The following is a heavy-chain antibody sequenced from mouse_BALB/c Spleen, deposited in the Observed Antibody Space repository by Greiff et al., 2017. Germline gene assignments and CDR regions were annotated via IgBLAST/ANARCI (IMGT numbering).Heavy chain of an antibody. CDR2: IWAGGSK. V-gene: IGHV2-9*02. J-gene: IGHJ2*01. Sequence: QVQLKESGPGLVAPSQSLSITCTVTGFSLTSYGVCRVRRPPGKGLEGLGVIWAGGSKNYNSALMSRLSISKDNSKSQVFLKMNSLQTDDTAMYYCAWDRSGYFDYWGQGTTLTVSA. CDR1: GFSLTSYG. CDR3: AWDRSGYFDY. D-gene: IGHD6-1*01.